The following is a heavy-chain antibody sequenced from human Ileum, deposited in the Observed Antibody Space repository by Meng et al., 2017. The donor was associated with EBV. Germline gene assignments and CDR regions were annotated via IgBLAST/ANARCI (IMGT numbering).Heavy chain of an antibody. V-gene: IGHV4-4*02. Sequence: QVQLQESGPGLVKPSGTLSLTWAGPNIPITNNYWWSWVRQAPGKGLEWIGEIYYSGSTYYNPSLKSRVTMSVDTSKNHFSLSLSSVTAADTAVYYCARGGSGYYYGSGFDYWGQGILVTVSS. D-gene: IGHD3-10*01. CDR3: ARGGSGYYYGSGFDY. CDR1: NIPITNNYW. J-gene: IGHJ4*02. CDR2: IYYSGST.